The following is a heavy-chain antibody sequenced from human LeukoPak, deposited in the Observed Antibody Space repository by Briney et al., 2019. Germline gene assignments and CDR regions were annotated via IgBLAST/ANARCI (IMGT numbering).Heavy chain of an antibody. V-gene: IGHV1-2*02. J-gene: IGHJ4*02. CDR1: GYTFTGYY. CDR2: INPNSGGT. CDR3: ARDRSSWYRDLDY. D-gene: IGHD6-13*01. Sequence: ASVKVSCKASGYTFTGYYMHWVRQAPGQGLEWMGWINPNSGGTNYAQKFQGRVTMTRDTSISTAYMELSRLRSDDTAVYYCARDRSSWYRDLDYWGQGTLVTVSS.